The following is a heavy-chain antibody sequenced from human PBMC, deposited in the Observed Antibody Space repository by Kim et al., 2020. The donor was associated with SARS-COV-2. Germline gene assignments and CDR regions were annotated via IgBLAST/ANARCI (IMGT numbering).Heavy chain of an antibody. Sequence: ASVKVSCKASGYTFTSYGISWVRQAPGQGLEWMGWISAYNGNTNYAQKLQVRVTMTTDTSTSTAYMELRSLRSDDTAVYYCARVIKLGMYWYFDLWGRGTLVTVSS. V-gene: IGHV1-18*01. J-gene: IGHJ2*01. CDR1: GYTFTSYG. D-gene: IGHD7-27*01. CDR2: ISAYNGNT. CDR3: ARVIKLGMYWYFDL.